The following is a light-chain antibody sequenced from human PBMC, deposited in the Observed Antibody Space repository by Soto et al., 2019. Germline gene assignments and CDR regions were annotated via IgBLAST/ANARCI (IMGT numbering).Light chain of an antibody. CDR3: QQSYSTLVT. CDR2: AAS. CDR1: QSISSY. V-gene: IGKV1-39*01. J-gene: IGKJ2*01. Sequence: DIQMTQSPSSLSASVGARVTITCRASQSISSYVNWYQQKPGKAPKLLIYAASSLQSGVPSRFSGSGSGTEFTLTISSLQPEDFATYYGQQSYSTLVTCGQGTKLEIK.